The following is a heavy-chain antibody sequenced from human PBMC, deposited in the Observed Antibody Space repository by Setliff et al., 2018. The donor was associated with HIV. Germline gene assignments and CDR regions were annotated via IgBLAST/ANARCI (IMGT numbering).Heavy chain of an antibody. CDR2: SIPIFGTA. CDR3: ARGSVESYYYYYMDV. Sequence: GASVKVSCKASGGTFSSYAISWVRQAPGQGLEWMGGSIPIFGTANYAQKFQGRVTITTDESTSTAYMELSSLRSEDTAVYYCARGSVESYYYYYMDVWGKGTTVTVSS. D-gene: IGHD2-15*01. V-gene: IGHV1-69*05. CDR1: GGTFSSYA. J-gene: IGHJ6*03.